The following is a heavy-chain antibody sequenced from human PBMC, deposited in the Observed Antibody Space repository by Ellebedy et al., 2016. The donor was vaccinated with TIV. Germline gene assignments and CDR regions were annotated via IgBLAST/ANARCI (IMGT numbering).Heavy chain of an antibody. J-gene: IGHJ4*02. CDR2: ISSSSSYI. V-gene: IGHV3-21*01. CDR3: ASSLGYCSGGSCYSLRAFDY. CDR1: GFTFSSYS. D-gene: IGHD2-15*01. Sequence: GGSLRLSCAASGFTFSSYSMNWVRQAPGKGLEWVSSISSSSSYIYYADSVKGRFTISRDNAKNSLYLQMNSLRAEDTAVYYCASSLGYCSGGSCYSLRAFDYWGQGTLVTVSS.